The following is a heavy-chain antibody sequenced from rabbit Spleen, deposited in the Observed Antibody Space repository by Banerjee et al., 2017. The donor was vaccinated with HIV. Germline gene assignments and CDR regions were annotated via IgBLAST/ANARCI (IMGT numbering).Heavy chain of an antibody. D-gene: IGHD2-1*01. V-gene: IGHV1S45*01. CDR1: GFDISSAYM. CDR2: TYGIYIT. CDR3: ARSHTLIGDAFNL. Sequence: QEQLKETGGGLVQPGGSLTLTCTASGFDISSAYMTWVRQAPGEGLEWIGITYGIYITYATWAKGRFTISKTSSTTVTLQMTSLTAADTATYFCARSHTLIGDAFNLWGPGTLVTVS. J-gene: IGHJ4*01.